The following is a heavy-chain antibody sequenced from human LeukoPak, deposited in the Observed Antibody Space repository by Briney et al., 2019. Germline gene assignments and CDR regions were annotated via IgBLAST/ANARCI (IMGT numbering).Heavy chain of an antibody. V-gene: IGHV1-18*01. CDR2: ISAYNGNT. D-gene: IGHD1-26*01. CDR3: ARALGELPTDY. J-gene: IGHJ4*02. CDR1: GYTFTSYG. Sequence: VASVKVSCKASGYTFTSYGIGWVRQAPGQGLEWMGWISAYNGNTNYAQKLQGRVTMTTDTSTSTAYMELRSLTSDDTAVYYCARALGELPTDYWGQGTLVTVSS.